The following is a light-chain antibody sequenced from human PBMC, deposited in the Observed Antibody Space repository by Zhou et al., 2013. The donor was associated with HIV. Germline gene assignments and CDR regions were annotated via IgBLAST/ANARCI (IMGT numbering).Light chain of an antibody. V-gene: IGKV3-20*01. Sequence: IVLTQSPGTLSLSVGERATLSCRASQSLNSDYLAWYQHRPGQAPKLLIYDTSSRATGIPDRFSGSGSGTDFTLTISRLEPEDFAVFYCQQYDSSPFTFGQGTRLEIK. CDR3: QQYDSSPFT. CDR2: DTS. CDR1: QSLNSDY. J-gene: IGKJ5*01.